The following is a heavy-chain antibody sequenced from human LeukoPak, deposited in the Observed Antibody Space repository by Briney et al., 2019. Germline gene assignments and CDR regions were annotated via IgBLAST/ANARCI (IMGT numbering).Heavy chain of an antibody. CDR2: IYYSGST. CDR1: GGSISSGDYY. D-gene: IGHD6-13*01. V-gene: IGHV4-30-4*08. Sequence: TSETLSLTCSVSGGSISSGDYYWSWIRQPPGKGLEWIGYIYYSGSTYYNPSLKSRVTISVDTSKNQFSLKLSSVTAADTAVYYCARLNLDSAGLDYWGQGTLVTVSS. CDR3: ARLNLDSAGLDY. J-gene: IGHJ4*02.